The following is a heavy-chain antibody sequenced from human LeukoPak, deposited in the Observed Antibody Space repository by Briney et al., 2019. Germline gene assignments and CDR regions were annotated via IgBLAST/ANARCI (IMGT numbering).Heavy chain of an antibody. J-gene: IGHJ4*02. V-gene: IGHV4-39*07. CDR3: ASSSSWPPDFYFDY. CDR1: GGSISVTPYY. CDR2: IYYSGST. D-gene: IGHD6-13*01. Sequence: SETLSLTCAISGGSISVTPYYWGWLRQPPGKGLEWIGSIYYSGSTDYNPSLKSRLTISVDTSKNQFSLKLTSVTAADTAVYYCASSSSWPPDFYFDYWGQGTLVTVSS.